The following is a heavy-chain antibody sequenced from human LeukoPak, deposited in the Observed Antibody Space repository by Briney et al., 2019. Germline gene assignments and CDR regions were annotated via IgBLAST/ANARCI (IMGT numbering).Heavy chain of an antibody. CDR1: GYTFTSYG. CDR3: ARDRCSRTSCYRDY. J-gene: IGHJ4*02. CDR2: ISANKGNT. V-gene: IGHV1-18*04. D-gene: IGHD2-2*01. Sequence: GASVKVSCKASGYTFTSYGISWVRQAPGQGPEWMGWISANKGNTNYAQKLQGRVTMTTDTSTSTAYMELRSLRSDDTAVYYCARDRCSRTSCYRDYWGQGTLVTVSS.